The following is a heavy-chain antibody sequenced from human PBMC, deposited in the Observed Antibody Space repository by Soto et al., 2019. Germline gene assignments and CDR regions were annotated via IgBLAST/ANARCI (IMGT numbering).Heavy chain of an antibody. Sequence: GGSLRLSCAASGFTFSSYAMSWVRQAPGKGLEWVSAISGSGGSTYYADSVKGRFTISRDNSKNTLYLQMNSLRAEDTAVYYCAKDLDYPSETMIVVALAYWGQGTLVTVSS. CDR1: GFTFSSYA. CDR2: ISGSGGST. J-gene: IGHJ4*02. D-gene: IGHD3-22*01. CDR3: AKDLDYPSETMIVVALAY. V-gene: IGHV3-23*01.